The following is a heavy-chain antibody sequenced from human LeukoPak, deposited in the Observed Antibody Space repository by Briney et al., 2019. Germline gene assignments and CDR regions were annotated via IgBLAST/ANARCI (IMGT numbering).Heavy chain of an antibody. CDR2: IYYSGST. Sequence: SETLSLTCTVSGGSISSSSYYWGWIRQPPVKGLEWIGSIYYSGSTYYNPSLKSRVTISVDTSKNQFSLKLSSVTAADTAVYYCARDDRRYSGSYRNSGFDYWGQGTLVTVSS. V-gene: IGHV4-39*07. CDR1: GGSISSSSYY. J-gene: IGHJ4*02. CDR3: ARDDRRYSGSYRNSGFDY. D-gene: IGHD1-26*01.